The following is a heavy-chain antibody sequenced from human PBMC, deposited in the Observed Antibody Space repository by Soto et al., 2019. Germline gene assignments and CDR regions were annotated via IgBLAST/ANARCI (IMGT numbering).Heavy chain of an antibody. CDR3: ATATRTAVAGTGAFHI. CDR1: GFTFSSYW. J-gene: IGHJ3*02. D-gene: IGHD6-19*01. V-gene: IGHV3-74*01. CDR2: INSDGSST. Sequence: EVQLVESGGGLVQPGGSLRLSCAASGFTFSSYWMHWVRQAPGKGLVWVSRINSDGSSTSYADSVKGRFTISRDNAKNSVYPHRNCLSNEDTAAYYAATATRTAVAGTGAFHIWGQRTMVTVSS.